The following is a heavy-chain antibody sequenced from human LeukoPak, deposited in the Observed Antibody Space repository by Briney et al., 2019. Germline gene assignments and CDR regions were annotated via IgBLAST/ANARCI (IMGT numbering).Heavy chain of an antibody. CDR3: ARDMLAVPSNWFDP. CDR2: INPSGGGT. Sequence: ASVKVCCKVSGYTFTSYYIHWVRQAPGQGLEWMGVINPSGGGTSYAQKFQGRVTMTRDTSTSTVYMDLRNLRSEDTAVYFCARDMLAVPSNWFDPWGQGTLVTVSS. CDR1: GYTFTSYY. V-gene: IGHV1-46*01. J-gene: IGHJ5*02. D-gene: IGHD2-8*01.